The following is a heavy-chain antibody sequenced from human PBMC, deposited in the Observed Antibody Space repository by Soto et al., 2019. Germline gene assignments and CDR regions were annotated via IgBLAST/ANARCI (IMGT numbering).Heavy chain of an antibody. J-gene: IGHJ4*02. Sequence: QITLKESGPTLVKPTQTLTLTCTFSGLSLSTNGVGVGWIRQPPGKALEWLALIYWDDSKEYSPSLRSRLTITKDTSRNQVVLTMTNMDPVDTATYYCAKKGGGDYILGYWGQGTLVTVSA. V-gene: IGHV2-5*02. CDR2: IYWDDSK. CDR3: AKKGGGDYILGY. CDR1: GLSLSTNGVG. D-gene: IGHD4-17*01.